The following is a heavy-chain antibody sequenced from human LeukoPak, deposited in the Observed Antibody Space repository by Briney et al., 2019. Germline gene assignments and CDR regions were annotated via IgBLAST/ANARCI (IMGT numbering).Heavy chain of an antibody. D-gene: IGHD6-19*01. CDR1: GFTFSSYS. Sequence: GGSLRLSCAASGFTFSSYSMNWVRQAPGKGLEWVSSISSSSSYIYYADSVKGRFTISRDNSKNTLYLQMNSLRAEDTAVYYCAKATLSSGWYPYYFDYWGQGTLVTVSS. V-gene: IGHV3-21*04. J-gene: IGHJ4*02. CDR3: AKATLSSGWYPYYFDY. CDR2: ISSSSSYI.